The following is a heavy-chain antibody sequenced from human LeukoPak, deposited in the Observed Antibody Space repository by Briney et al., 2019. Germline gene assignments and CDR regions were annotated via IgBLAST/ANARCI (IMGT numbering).Heavy chain of an antibody. Sequence: ASVTVSCKASGYTFTSYGISWVRQAPGQGLEWMGWISAYNGNTNYAQKLQGRVTMTTDTSTSTAYMELSRLRSDDTAVYYCARDLGNAGFDPWGQGTLVTVSS. D-gene: IGHD3-16*01. V-gene: IGHV1-18*01. J-gene: IGHJ5*02. CDR1: GYTFTSYG. CDR2: ISAYNGNT. CDR3: ARDLGNAGFDP.